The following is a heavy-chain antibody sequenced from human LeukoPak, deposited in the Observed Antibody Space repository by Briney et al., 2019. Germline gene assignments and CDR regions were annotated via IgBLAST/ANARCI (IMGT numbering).Heavy chain of an antibody. J-gene: IGHJ4*02. CDR3: AIWGEPGQAVVVTAAGGY. CDR1: GFSFSSYS. V-gene: IGHV3-48*01. Sequence: GGTLRLSCAASGFSFSSYSFNWVRQAPGEGLEWVSYINDVSSTKYYATSVKGRFTISRANAKHSLFLQMDSLTAEDTAVYYCAIWGEPGQAVVVTAAGGYWGQGTLVTVSS. CDR2: INDVSSTK. D-gene: IGHD2-21*02.